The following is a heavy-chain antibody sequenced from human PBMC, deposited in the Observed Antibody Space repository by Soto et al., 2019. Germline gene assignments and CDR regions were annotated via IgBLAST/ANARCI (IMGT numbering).Heavy chain of an antibody. V-gene: IGHV1-8*01. CDR1: GYTFTNYN. CDR2: MNPNSGNT. Sequence: QVQLVQSGAEVKKPGASVKVSCKTSGYTFTNYNINWVRQATGQGLEWMGWMNPNSGNTGYAQKFRGRVTMTRNTSLTTAYMELSSLRSGDTAVYYCARAEPYSTSSPFDYWGQGTLVTVSS. D-gene: IGHD6-6*01. J-gene: IGHJ4*02. CDR3: ARAEPYSTSSPFDY.